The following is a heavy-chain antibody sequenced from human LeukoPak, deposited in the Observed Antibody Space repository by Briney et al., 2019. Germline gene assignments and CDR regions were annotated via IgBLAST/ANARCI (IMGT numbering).Heavy chain of an antibody. CDR3: AGYYDSSDPFDY. CDR1: GGSFSSSSYY. Sequence: SETLSLTCTVSGGSFSSSSYYWGWIRQPPGKGLEWIGSIYYSGSTYYNPSLKSRVTISVDTSKNQFSLKLSSVTAADMAVYYCAGYYDSSDPFDYWGQGTLVTVSS. V-gene: IGHV4-39*01. D-gene: IGHD3-22*01. J-gene: IGHJ4*02. CDR2: IYYSGST.